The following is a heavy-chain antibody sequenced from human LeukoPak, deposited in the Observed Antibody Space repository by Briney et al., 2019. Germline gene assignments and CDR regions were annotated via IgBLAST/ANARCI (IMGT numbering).Heavy chain of an antibody. CDR3: ARSYGSGRGDAFDV. Sequence: GGSLRLSCAASGFTFSSYGMHWVRQAPGKGLEWVAAIWYDGSIQYYADSVKGRFTISRDNSKNTLYLQMNSLRAEDTAVYYCARSYGSGRGDAFDVWGQGTMVTV. CDR1: GFTFSSYG. V-gene: IGHV3-30*19. J-gene: IGHJ3*01. D-gene: IGHD3-10*01. CDR2: IWYDGSIQ.